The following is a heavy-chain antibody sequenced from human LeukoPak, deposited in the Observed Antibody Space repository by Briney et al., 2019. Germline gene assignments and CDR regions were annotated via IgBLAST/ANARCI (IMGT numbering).Heavy chain of an antibody. CDR2: INHSGGT. CDR3: ARGGNWQLDY. J-gene: IGHJ4*02. Sequence: SETLSLTCAVYGGSFSGNYWSWIRQPPGKGLEWIGEINHSGGTNYNPSLKSRVTISVDTSKNQFSLKLSSVTAADTAVYYCARGGNWQLDYWGQGILVTVSS. V-gene: IGHV4-34*01. D-gene: IGHD5-24*01. CDR1: GGSFSGNY.